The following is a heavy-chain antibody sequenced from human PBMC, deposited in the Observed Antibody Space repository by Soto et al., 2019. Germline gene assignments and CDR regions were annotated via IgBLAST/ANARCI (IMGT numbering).Heavy chain of an antibody. Sequence: YGVRRMIKKPRKGLEWMGIIYPGDSDTRYSPSFQGQVTISADKSISTAYLQWSSLKASDTAMYYYARLVHYDILTGYPIWGQGTLVTVSS. D-gene: IGHD3-9*01. CDR1: YG. CDR2: IYPGDSDT. J-gene: IGHJ4*02. V-gene: IGHV5-51*01. CDR3: ARLVHYDILTGYPI.